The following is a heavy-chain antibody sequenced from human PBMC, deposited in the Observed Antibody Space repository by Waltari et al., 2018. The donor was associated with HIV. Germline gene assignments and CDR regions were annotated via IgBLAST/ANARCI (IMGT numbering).Heavy chain of an antibody. CDR3: AREFYYDSTGYNSGFDY. D-gene: IGHD3-22*01. Sequence: GVVQPGRSLRLSCAASGFTFSPYVMHWVRQAPGKGLEWVADISYDGSDKYHADSVKGRFTISRDNSRNTLYLQMNSLRPEDTAVYFCAREFYYDSTGYNSGFDYWGQGTLVTVSS. J-gene: IGHJ4*02. CDR2: ISYDGSDK. CDR1: GFTFSPYV. V-gene: IGHV3-30*01.